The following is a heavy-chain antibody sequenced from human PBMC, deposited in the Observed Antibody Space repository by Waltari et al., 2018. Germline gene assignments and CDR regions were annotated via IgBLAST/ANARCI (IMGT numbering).Heavy chain of an antibody. Sequence: QVQLQESGPGLVKPSQTLSLTCTVSGGSISSGSYYWSWIRQPPGKGLEWIGRIYTSGSTNYNPSLKSRVTISVDTSKNQFSLKLSSVTAADTAVYYCARVRGYSSSWYGWFDPWGQGTLVTVSS. CDR2: IYTSGST. D-gene: IGHD6-13*01. J-gene: IGHJ5*02. CDR3: ARVRGYSSSWYGWFDP. CDR1: GGSISSGSYY. V-gene: IGHV4-61*02.